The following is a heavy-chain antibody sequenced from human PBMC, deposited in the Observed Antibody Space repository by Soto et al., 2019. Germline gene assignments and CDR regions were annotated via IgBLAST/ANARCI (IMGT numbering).Heavy chain of an antibody. J-gene: IGHJ3*01. CDR2: ITNNGDTT. CDR3: AMSAGYGGAFDV. CDR1: GFTFSIYA. Sequence: EKQLVESGGALAQPGGSLRLSCVGSGFTFSIYALTWVRQAPGKGLELVSLITNNGDTTFFGDSVKGRFSISRDNSKNTLYLQLENLRAEHTAVYYCAMSAGYGGAFDVWGQGTMVAVSS. D-gene: IGHD5-12*01. V-gene: IGHV3-23*04.